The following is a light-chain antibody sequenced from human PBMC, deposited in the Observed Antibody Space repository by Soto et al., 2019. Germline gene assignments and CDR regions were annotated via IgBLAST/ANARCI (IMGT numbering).Light chain of an antibody. Sequence: SALTQPPSVSGSPGQSVTISCTGTSSDVGSYNRVSWYQQPPGTAPKLMIYEVSNRPSGVPDRFSGSKSGNTASLTISGLKAEDEADYYCSSYTSSSTLVFGGGTKLTVL. J-gene: IGLJ2*01. CDR2: EVS. V-gene: IGLV2-18*02. CDR1: SSDVGSYNR. CDR3: SSYTSSSTLV.